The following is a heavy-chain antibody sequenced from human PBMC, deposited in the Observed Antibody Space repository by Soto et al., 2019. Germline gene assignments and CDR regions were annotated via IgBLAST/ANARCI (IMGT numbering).Heavy chain of an antibody. CDR2: IKSKTDGGTT. CDR3: TTAEVDSSSSAFDI. Sequence: GGSLRLSCAASGFTFSNAWMSWVRQAPGKGLEWVGRIKSKTDGGTTDYAAPVKGRFTISRDDSKNTLYLQMNSLKTEDTAVYYCTTAEVDSSSSAFDIWGQGTMVTVSS. CDR1: GFTFSNAW. V-gene: IGHV3-15*01. J-gene: IGHJ3*02. D-gene: IGHD6-6*01.